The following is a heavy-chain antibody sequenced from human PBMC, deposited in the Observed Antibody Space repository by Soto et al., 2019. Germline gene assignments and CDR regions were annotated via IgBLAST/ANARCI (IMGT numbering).Heavy chain of an antibody. D-gene: IGHD7-27*01. CDR3: ARDRNPGETDAFDI. Sequence: GGSLRLSCAASGFTFSSYGMHWVRQAPGKGLEWVAVIWYDGSNKYYAYSVKGRFTISGDNSKNTLYLQMNSLRAEDTAVYYCARDRNPGETDAFDIWGQGTMVTVSS. CDR2: IWYDGSNK. J-gene: IGHJ3*02. CDR1: GFTFSSYG. V-gene: IGHV3-33*01.